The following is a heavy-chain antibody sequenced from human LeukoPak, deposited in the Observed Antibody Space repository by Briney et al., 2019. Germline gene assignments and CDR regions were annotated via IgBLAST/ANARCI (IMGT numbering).Heavy chain of an antibody. V-gene: IGHV3-30-3*01. D-gene: IGHD3-9*01. J-gene: IGHJ4*02. CDR3: ARSYDTLTGIQMWDFDY. Sequence: PGRSLRLSCAASGFTFSSYAMHWVRQAPGKGLEWVAVISYDGSNKYYADSVKGRFTISRDNSKNTLYLQMNSLRAEDTAVYYCARSYDTLTGIQMWDFDYWGQGTLVTVSS. CDR2: ISYDGSNK. CDR1: GFTFSSYA.